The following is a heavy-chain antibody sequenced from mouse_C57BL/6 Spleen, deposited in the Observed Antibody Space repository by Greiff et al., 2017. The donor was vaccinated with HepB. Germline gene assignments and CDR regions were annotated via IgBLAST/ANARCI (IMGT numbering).Heavy chain of an antibody. CDR3: ARKGAYDYDVSHFDY. J-gene: IGHJ2*01. CDR1: GYTFTSYW. Sequence: VQLQQSGAELVKPGASVKMSCKASGYTFTSYWITWVKQRPGQGLEWIGDIYPGSGSTNYNEKFKSKATLTVDTSSSTAYMQLSSLTSEDSAVYYCARKGAYDYDVSHFDYWGQGTTLTVSS. V-gene: IGHV1-55*01. D-gene: IGHD2-4*01. CDR2: IYPGSGST.